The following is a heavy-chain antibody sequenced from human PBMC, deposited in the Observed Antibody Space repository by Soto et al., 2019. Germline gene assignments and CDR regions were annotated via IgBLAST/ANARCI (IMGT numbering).Heavy chain of an antibody. CDR1: GYSFTSYW. V-gene: IGHV5-10-1*01. J-gene: IGHJ6*02. Sequence: GESLKISCKGSGYSFTSYWISWVRQMPGKGLEWMGRIDPSDSYTNYSPSFQGHVTISADKSISTAYLQWSSLEASDTAMYYCASSTTVVTDYSSSGMDVWGQGTTVPVSS. CDR2: IDPSDSYT. CDR3: ASSTTVVTDYSSSGMDV. D-gene: IGHD4-17*01.